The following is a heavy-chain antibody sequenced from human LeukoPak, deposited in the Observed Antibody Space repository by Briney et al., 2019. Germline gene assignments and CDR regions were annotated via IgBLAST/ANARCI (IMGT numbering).Heavy chain of an antibody. Sequence: PGGSLRLSCAASGFTFSSYEMNWVRQAPGKGLEWVSYISSSGSTIYYADSVKGRFTISRDNAKNSLYLQMNSLRAEDTAVYYCARDTKGDYYYDSSGYSYYYYYGMDVWGQGTTVTVSS. D-gene: IGHD3-22*01. J-gene: IGHJ6*02. CDR1: GFTFSSYE. V-gene: IGHV3-48*03. CDR3: ARDTKGDYYYDSSGYSYYYYYGMDV. CDR2: ISSSGSTI.